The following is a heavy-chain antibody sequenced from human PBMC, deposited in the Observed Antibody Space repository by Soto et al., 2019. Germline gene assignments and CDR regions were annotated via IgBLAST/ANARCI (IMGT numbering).Heavy chain of an antibody. CDR1: GFTFDTYG. D-gene: IGHD5-12*01. J-gene: IGHJ6*02. V-gene: IGHV3-23*01. CDR3: AKDLSYGGYREYYYYGMDV. Sequence: GGSLRLSCTTSGFTFDTYGMHWVRQAPGKGLEWVLAFSGSGGSTYYADSLKGRFTISRDNSKNTLYLQMNSLRAEDTAVYYCAKDLSYGGYREYYYYGMDVWGQGTAVTVSS. CDR2: FSGSGGST.